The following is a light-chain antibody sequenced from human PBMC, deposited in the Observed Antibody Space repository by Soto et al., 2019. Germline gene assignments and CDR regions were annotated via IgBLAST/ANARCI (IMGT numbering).Light chain of an antibody. CDR1: QSITTW. CDR3: QHYKMYSPWT. V-gene: IGKV1-5*01. Sequence: DIQMTQFPSTLSASVGDSVTITCRASQSITTWLAWYQQRPGKAPKLLIYDVSSLQSGVPSRLSGSGSGTEFTLTISSLQPGDFATYYCQHYKMYSPWTFGQGTKVDIK. CDR2: DVS. J-gene: IGKJ1*01.